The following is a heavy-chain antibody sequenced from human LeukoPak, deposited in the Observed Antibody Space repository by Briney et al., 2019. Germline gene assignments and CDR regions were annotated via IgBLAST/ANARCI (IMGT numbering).Heavy chain of an antibody. CDR1: GFTFSNYW. Sequence: GGSLRLSCAASGFTFSNYWMSWVRQAPGKGLEWVANTKQDGSEKYYVDSVKGRFTISRDNAKNSLYLQMNSLRDEDTALYYCARVEGKVTTSRGSFWGQGTLVTVSS. CDR3: ARVEGKVTTSRGSF. V-gene: IGHV3-7*01. J-gene: IGHJ4*02. D-gene: IGHD4-4*01. CDR2: TKQDGSEK.